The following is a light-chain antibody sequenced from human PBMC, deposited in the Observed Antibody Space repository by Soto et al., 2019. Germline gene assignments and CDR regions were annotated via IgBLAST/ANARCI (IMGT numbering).Light chain of an antibody. V-gene: IGLV2-11*01. CDR3: CSYAGSYTFVV. CDR2: DVS. J-gene: IGLJ2*01. CDR1: SSDVGGYNY. Sequence: QSALTQPRSVSGSPGQSVTISCTGTSSDVGGYNYVSWYQQHPGKAPKLMIYDVSKRPSGVPDRLSGSKSGNTASLTISGVQAEDEADYYCCSYAGSYTFVVFGGGTKLTVL.